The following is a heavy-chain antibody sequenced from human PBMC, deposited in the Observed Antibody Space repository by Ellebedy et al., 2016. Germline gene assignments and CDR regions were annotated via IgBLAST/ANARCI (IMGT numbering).Heavy chain of an antibody. CDR3: ARGYSADY. CDR1: EFTFSNFW. CDR2: IRQDGSVK. D-gene: IGHD1-1*01. Sequence: GGSLRLSXVASEFTFSNFWMSWVRQAPGKGLEWVANIRQDGSVKNYVDSVKGRFTIFRDNAQELLYLQMNSLRAEDTAVYYCARGYSADYWGQGTLVTVSS. J-gene: IGHJ4*02. V-gene: IGHV3-7*04.